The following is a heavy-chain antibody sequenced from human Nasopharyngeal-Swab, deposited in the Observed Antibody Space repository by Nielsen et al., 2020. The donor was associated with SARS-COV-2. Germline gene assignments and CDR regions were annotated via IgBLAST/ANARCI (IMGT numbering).Heavy chain of an antibody. D-gene: IGHD3-3*01. V-gene: IGHV6-1*01. J-gene: IGHJ6*02. Sequence: IRQSPSRGLEWRGRTYYRSKWYNDYAVSVKSRITINPDTSKNQFSLQLNSVTPEDTAVYYCASARLHYDFWSGSLWYYGMDVWGQGTTVTVSS. CDR2: TYYRSKWYN. CDR3: ASARLHYDFWSGSLWYYGMDV.